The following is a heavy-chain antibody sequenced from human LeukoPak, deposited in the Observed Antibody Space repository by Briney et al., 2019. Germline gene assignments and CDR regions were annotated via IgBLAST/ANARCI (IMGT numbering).Heavy chain of an antibody. J-gene: IGHJ3*02. CDR3: AKGGRDQLLFASTDAFDI. CDR2: ISGSGGST. CDR1: GFTFSSYA. D-gene: IGHD2-2*01. V-gene: IGHV3-23*01. Sequence: GGSLRPSCAASGFTFSSYAMSWVRQAPGKGLEWVSAISGSGGSTYYADSVKGRFTISRDNSKNTLYLQMNSLRAEDTAVYYCAKGGRDQLLFASTDAFDIWGQGTMVTVSS.